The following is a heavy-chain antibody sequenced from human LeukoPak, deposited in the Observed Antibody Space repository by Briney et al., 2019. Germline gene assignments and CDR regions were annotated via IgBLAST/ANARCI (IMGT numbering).Heavy chain of an antibody. CDR3: AVMTTVTTWYFDL. V-gene: IGHV4-4*02. CDR1: GDSFSSKNW. CDR2: IYRTGSA. J-gene: IGHJ2*01. Sequence: PSETLSLTCAVSGDSFSSKNWWSWVRQPPGKGLEWIGEIYRTGSANYNPSLKSRVTISIDMSKNQFSLKLSSVTAADTAVYYCAVMTTVTTWYFDLWGRGTLVTVSS. D-gene: IGHD4-17*01.